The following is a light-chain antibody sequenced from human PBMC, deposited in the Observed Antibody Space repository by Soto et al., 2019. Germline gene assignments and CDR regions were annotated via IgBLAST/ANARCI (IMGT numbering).Light chain of an antibody. CDR3: AAWDDSLNGYV. CDR2: SYN. CDR1: SSNIGSES. V-gene: IGLV1-44*01. Sequence: QSVLTQPPSTSGTPGQRVTISCSGSSSNIGSESVNWYQQLPGTAPKLLIYSYNQRPSGVPDRFSGSKSGTSASLAISGLQSEDEADYICAAWDDSLNGYVFGHGTKVTVL. J-gene: IGLJ1*01.